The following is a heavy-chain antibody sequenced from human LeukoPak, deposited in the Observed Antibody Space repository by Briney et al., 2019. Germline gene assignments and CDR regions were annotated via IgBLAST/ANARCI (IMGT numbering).Heavy chain of an antibody. Sequence: SQTLSLTCAVSGDSISSGGYYWSWIRQHPGKGLEWIGYIYYSGSTYYNPSLKSRVTISVDTSKNQFSLKLSSVTAADTAVYYCARERYSFGFDYWGQGTLVTVSS. CDR1: GDSISSGGYY. D-gene: IGHD3-16*01. J-gene: IGHJ4*02. CDR2: IYYSGST. CDR3: ARERYSFGFDY. V-gene: IGHV4-31*11.